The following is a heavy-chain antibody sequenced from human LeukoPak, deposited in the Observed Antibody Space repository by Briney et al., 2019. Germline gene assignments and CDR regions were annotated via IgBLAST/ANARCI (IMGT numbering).Heavy chain of an antibody. J-gene: IGHJ4*02. CDR2: INHSGST. CDR1: GGSFSEYY. CDR3: ASGDCGSTNCYDY. Sequence: SETLSLTCAVYGGSFSEYYWSWIRQPPGKGLEWIGEINHSGSTNYNPSLKSRVTMSVDTSKNQFSLKLTSVTASDTSVYYCASGDCGSTNCYDYWGQGTQVTVSS. D-gene: IGHD2-2*01. V-gene: IGHV4-34*01.